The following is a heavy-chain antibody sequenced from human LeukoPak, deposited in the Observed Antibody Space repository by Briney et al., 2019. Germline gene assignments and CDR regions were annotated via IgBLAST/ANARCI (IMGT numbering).Heavy chain of an antibody. D-gene: IGHD3-9*01. CDR3: ARDKDREPPDVLRYFATNRAFDI. Sequence: GGSLRLSCAASGFTVSSNFMSWVRQPPGKGLEWVSVIYSGGSTYYADSVKGRFTISRDNAKNSLYLQMNSLRAEDTAVYYCARDKDREPPDVLRYFATNRAFDIWGQGTMVTVSS. CDR1: GFTVSSNF. V-gene: IGHV3-66*01. CDR2: IYSGGST. J-gene: IGHJ3*02.